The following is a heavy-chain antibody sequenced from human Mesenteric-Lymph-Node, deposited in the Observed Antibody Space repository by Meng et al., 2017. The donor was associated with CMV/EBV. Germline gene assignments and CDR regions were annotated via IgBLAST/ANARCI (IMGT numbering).Heavy chain of an antibody. CDR3: ARDEYCSSTSCYSWFDP. V-gene: IGHV1-2*02. CDR1: GYTLTSYD. D-gene: IGHD2-2*01. CDR2: INPNSGGT. J-gene: IGHJ5*02. Sequence: ASVKVSCKASGYTLTSYDVNWVRQAPGQGLEWMGWINPNSGGTNYAQKFQGRVTMTRDTSISTAYMELSRLRSDDTAVYYCARDEYCSSTSCYSWFDPWGQGTLVTVSS.